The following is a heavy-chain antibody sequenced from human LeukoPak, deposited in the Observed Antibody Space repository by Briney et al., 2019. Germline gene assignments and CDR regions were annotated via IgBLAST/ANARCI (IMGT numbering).Heavy chain of an antibody. CDR3: ARVLTIFGVAIYYFDY. CDR1: GGSISSSSYY. V-gene: IGHV4-39*07. CDR2: INHSGST. Sequence: ASETLSLTCTVSGGSISSSSYYWGWIRQPPGKGLEWIGEINHSGSTNYNSSLKSRVTISVDTSKNQFSLKLSSVTAADTAVYYCARVLTIFGVAIYYFDYWGQGTLVTVSS. D-gene: IGHD3-3*01. J-gene: IGHJ4*02.